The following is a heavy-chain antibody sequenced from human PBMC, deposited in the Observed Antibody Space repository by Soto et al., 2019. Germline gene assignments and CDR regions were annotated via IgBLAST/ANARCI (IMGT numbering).Heavy chain of an antibody. Sequence: EVQLVESGGGLTQPGGSLRLSCVVSGLIVSSSHMIWVRQAPGKGLEGASILYNHGKTNYVDSVKGRFTITRDNSKTTVYLQMNSLRVEDTAVYYCARLTEAERHWGQGALVTVSS. CDR3: ARLTEAERH. J-gene: IGHJ4*02. V-gene: IGHV3-53*01. CDR1: GLIVSSSH. D-gene: IGHD1-1*01. CDR2: LYNHGKT.